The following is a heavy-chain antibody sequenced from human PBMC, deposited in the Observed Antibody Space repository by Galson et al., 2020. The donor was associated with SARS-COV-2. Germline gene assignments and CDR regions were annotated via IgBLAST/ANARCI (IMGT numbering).Heavy chain of an antibody. V-gene: IGHV4-30-2*01. J-gene: IGHJ3*02. Sequence: SETLSITFAVSGTSIRSGSYSWNWIRQPPGKGLEWIGYISHSGGTYYNPSLKSRVTISGDRSKNQFSLRLSSVTAADTAVYYCARLHYGEYAPEAFDIWGPGTRVTVAS. D-gene: IGHD4-17*01. CDR3: ARLHYGEYAPEAFDI. CDR1: GTSIRSGSYS. CDR2: ISHSGGT.